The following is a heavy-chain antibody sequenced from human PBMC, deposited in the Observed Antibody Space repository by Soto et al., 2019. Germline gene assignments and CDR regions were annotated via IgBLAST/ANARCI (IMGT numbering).Heavy chain of an antibody. V-gene: IGHV3-74*01. CDR3: ARGYGSGSYYSY. CDR1: GFTFSSYW. J-gene: IGHJ4*02. Sequence: PGGSLRLSCAASGFTFSSYWMHWVRQAPGKGLVWVSRINSEGSSTSYADSVKGRFTISRDNAKNTLYLQMNSLRAEDTAVYYCARGYGSGSYYSYWGQGTLVTVSS. D-gene: IGHD3-10*01. CDR2: INSEGSST.